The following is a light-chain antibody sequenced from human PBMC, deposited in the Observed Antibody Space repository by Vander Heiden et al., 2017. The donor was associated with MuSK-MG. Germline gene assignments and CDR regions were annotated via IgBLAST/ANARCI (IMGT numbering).Light chain of an antibody. CDR1: QDIGTW. V-gene: IGKV1-5*03. CDR2: KAS. J-gene: IGKJ1*01. CDR3: QHDKSSSST. Sequence: DIQMTQSPSSLSASVGDRVTITCRASQDIGTWLAWYQQKPGKAPKLLIYKASSVENGVPSRFSGSGSGTKFTLTISSLQPDDFATYYCQHDKSSSSTFGQGTKVEIK.